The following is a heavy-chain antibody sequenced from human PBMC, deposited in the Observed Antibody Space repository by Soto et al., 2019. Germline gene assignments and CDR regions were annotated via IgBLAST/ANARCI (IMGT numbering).Heavy chain of an antibody. D-gene: IGHD3-10*01. V-gene: IGHV1-69*06. CDR3: ARGVYGSGNYYTGPSAFDI. CDR2: TIPVCNTA. Sequence: QVQLEQSGAEVKKPGSSVKISCKASGGTLSDHGVSWLRQAPGQGLEWVGGTIPVCNTAKYAPKLQGRVTIAADKSTNIDYMELGSLRSDDTAFYYCARGVYGSGNYYTGPSAFDIWGQGTLVIVSS. CDR1: GGTLSDHG. J-gene: IGHJ3*02.